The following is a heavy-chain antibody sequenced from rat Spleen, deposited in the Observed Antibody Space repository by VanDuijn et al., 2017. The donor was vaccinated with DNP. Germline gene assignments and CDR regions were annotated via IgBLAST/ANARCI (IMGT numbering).Heavy chain of an antibody. CDR1: GFTFSNYY. D-gene: IGHD1-11*01. J-gene: IGHJ2*01. CDR3: ARGGRSYFDY. CDR2: INTSGGRA. Sequence: EVQLVESGGGLVQPGRSLKLSCAASGFTFSNYYMAWVRQAPKKGLEWVATINTSGGRAFFPDSVKGRFTISRDNAKSSLYLQMNSLKSEDMATYYCARGGRSYFDYWGQGVMVTVSS. V-gene: IGHV5-25*01.